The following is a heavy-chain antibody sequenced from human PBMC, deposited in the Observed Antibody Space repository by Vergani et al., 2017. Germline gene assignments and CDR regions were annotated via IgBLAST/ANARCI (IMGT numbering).Heavy chain of an antibody. Sequence: QVQLQQWGAGLLKPSETLSLTCAVHGGSFSGYYWSWIRQPPGKGLEWIGEINHSGSTNYNPSLKSRVTISVDTSKNQFSLKLSSVTAADTAVYYCARSSSIASRYYYMDVWGKGTTVTVSS. CDR3: ARSSSIASRYYYMDV. V-gene: IGHV4-34*01. J-gene: IGHJ6*03. CDR1: GGSFSGYY. D-gene: IGHD6-6*01. CDR2: INHSGST.